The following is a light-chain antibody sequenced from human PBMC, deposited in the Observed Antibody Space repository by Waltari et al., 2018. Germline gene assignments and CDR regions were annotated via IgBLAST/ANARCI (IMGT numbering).Light chain of an antibody. CDR1: QNINSW. CDR2: KAS. J-gene: IGKJ4*01. V-gene: IGKV1-5*03. Sequence: DIQMTQSPSTLSASVGERVTITCRASQNINSWLAWYQQKPGNAPKLLLYKASSLERGVPSRLSGSGFGTEFTLTISSLQPDDFATYYCQQDSNFPITFGGGTKVEIK. CDR3: QQDSNFPIT.